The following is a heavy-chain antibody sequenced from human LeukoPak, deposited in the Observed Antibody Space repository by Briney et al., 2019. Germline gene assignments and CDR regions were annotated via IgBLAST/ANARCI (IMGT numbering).Heavy chain of an antibody. J-gene: IGHJ4*02. Sequence: ASVKVSCKASGYTFTGYYMHWVRQAPGQGLEWMGWINPNSGGTNYAQKFQGRVTMTRDTSISTAYMELSRLRSDDTAVYYCARARALDFWSGYRTFDYWGQGTLVTVSS. CDR1: GYTFTGYY. CDR3: ARARALDFWSGYRTFDY. D-gene: IGHD3-3*01. V-gene: IGHV1-2*02. CDR2: INPNSGGT.